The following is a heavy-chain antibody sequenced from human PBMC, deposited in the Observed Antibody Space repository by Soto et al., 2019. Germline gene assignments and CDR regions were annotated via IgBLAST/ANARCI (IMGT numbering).Heavy chain of an antibody. D-gene: IGHD6-13*01. Sequence: SETLSLTGAVSGGSISSGGSSRRWIRQPPGKGLEWIGYIYHSGSTYYNPSLKSRVTISVDRSKNQFSLKLSSVTAADTAVYYCARGGIAAADYDYWGQGTLVTVSS. J-gene: IGHJ4*02. V-gene: IGHV4-30-2*01. CDR1: GGSISSGGSS. CDR3: ARGGIAAADYDY. CDR2: IYHSGST.